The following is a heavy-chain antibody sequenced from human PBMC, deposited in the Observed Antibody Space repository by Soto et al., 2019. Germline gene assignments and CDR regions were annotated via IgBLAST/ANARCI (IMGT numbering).Heavy chain of an antibody. Sequence: SETLSLTCTVSGGSISSGGYYWSWIRQHPGKGLEWIGYIYYSGSTYYNPSLKSRVTISVDTSKNQFSLKLSSVTAADTAVYYCARDGPVVRGTNYYYYGMDVWGQGTTVTVSS. CDR3: ARDGPVVRGTNYYYYGMDV. V-gene: IGHV4-31*03. CDR1: GGSISSGGYY. J-gene: IGHJ6*02. D-gene: IGHD3-10*01. CDR2: IYYSGST.